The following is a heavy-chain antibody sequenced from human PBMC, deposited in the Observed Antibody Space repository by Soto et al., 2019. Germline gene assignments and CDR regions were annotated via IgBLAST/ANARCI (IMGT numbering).Heavy chain of an antibody. D-gene: IGHD4-17*01. Sequence: SVPVSCKASGYTFTSDYMHWVRQAPGQGLEGMGIINPSGGSTSYAQKFQGRVTMTRDTSTSTVYMELSSLRSEDTAVYYCACCTTVTNKCNWLDRWGQGTRVTVSS. V-gene: IGHV1-46*01. CDR2: INPSGGST. CDR1: GYTFTSDY. J-gene: IGHJ5*02. CDR3: ACCTTVTNKCNWLDR.